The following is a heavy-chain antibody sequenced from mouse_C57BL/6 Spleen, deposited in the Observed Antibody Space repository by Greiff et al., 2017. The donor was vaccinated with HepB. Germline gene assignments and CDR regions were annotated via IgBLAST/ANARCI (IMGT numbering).Heavy chain of an antibody. Sequence: VQLQESDAELVKPGASVKISCKVSGYTFTDHTIHWMKQRPEQGLEWIGYIYPRDGSTKYNEKFKGKATLTADKSSRTAYMQLNSLTSEDSAVYFCARSALYYYGSSYYFDYWGQGTTLTVSS. J-gene: IGHJ2*01. CDR1: GYTFTDHT. D-gene: IGHD1-1*01. V-gene: IGHV1-78*01. CDR3: ARSALYYYGSSYYFDY. CDR2: IYPRDGST.